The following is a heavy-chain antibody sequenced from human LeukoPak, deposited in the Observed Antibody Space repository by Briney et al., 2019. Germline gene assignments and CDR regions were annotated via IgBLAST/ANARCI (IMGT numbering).Heavy chain of an antibody. CDR3: AKLRSASSFSTADF. Sequence: GGSLRLSCAASGFTFNDYALSWVRQAPGKGLEWVSTLNNVGGEIYYADSVKGRFTISRDDSKNTLSLQMTSLRAEDTATYYCAKLRSASSFSTADFWGQGTLVTVSS. CDR2: LNNVGGEI. D-gene: IGHD2-15*01. CDR1: GFTFNDYA. J-gene: IGHJ4*02. V-gene: IGHV3-23*01.